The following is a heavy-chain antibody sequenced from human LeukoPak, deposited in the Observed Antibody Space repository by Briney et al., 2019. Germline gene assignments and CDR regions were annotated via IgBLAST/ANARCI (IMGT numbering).Heavy chain of an antibody. D-gene: IGHD1-26*01. CDR2: ISGSGAST. CDR3: AKDVGKWESLHFFDY. Sequence: GGSLRLSCLTSGFTLSTNAMSWVRQAPGKGLEWISGISGSGASTYYADSVEGRFTISRDDSRNTLYLQVNSLRGDDTAVYYCAKDVGKWESLHFFDYWGQGTLVTVSS. J-gene: IGHJ4*02. V-gene: IGHV3-23*01. CDR1: GFTLSTNA.